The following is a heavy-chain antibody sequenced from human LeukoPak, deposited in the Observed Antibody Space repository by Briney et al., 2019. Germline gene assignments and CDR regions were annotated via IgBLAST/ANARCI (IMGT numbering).Heavy chain of an antibody. V-gene: IGHV3-23*01. CDR1: GFTFSTYT. CDR2: IGNNGGGI. Sequence: PGGSLRLSCAASGFTFSTYTMYWVRHPPGKRLEWVSIIGNNGGGIHYADSVKGRFTISRDNFKNALYLQMNSLRVEDTAVYYCARRNYASAFDIWGQGTMVTVSS. CDR3: ARRNYASAFDI. D-gene: IGHD1-7*01. J-gene: IGHJ3*02.